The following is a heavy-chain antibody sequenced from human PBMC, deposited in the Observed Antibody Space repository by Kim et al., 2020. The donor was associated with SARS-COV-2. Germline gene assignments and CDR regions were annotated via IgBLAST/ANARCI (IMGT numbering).Heavy chain of an antibody. CDR1: GGSTGRYF. J-gene: IGHJ4*02. CDR3: ARESGSSGNSYYFDS. V-gene: IGHV4-59*01. D-gene: IGHD3-10*01. CDR2: ISYGGST. Sequence: SETLSLTCSISGGSTGRYFWTWIRHPPGKGPEWIGHISYGGSTNSNPALKSRVTISVDASKNQISLKMTAVTAADTAVYYCARESGSSGNSYYFDSWGQG.